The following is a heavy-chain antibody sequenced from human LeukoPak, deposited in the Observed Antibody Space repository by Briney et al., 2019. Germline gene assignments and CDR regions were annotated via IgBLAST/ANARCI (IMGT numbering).Heavy chain of an antibody. CDR1: GFTLSSYG. D-gene: IGHD6-6*01. J-gene: IGHJ4*02. CDR3: ARDMGPTSIAPH. Sequence: GGSLRLSCAASGFTLSSYGMHWVRQAPGKGLEWVAFIRYDGSNKYYADSVKGRFTISRDNSKNTLYLQMNSLRAEDTAVYYCARDMGPTSIAPHWGQGTLVTVPS. CDR2: IRYDGSNK. V-gene: IGHV3-30*02.